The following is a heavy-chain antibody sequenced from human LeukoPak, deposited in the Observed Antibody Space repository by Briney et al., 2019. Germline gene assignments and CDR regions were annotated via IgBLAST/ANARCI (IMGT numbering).Heavy chain of an antibody. CDR3: AGHYYDSSGYYFDY. V-gene: IGHV1-69*01. CDR2: IIPIFGTA. D-gene: IGHD3-22*01. CDR1: GGTFSSYA. Sequence: GASVKVSCKASGGTFSSYAISWVRQAPGQGLEWMGGIIPIFGTANYAQKFQGRVTITADESTSTAYMELSSLRSEDTAVYYCAGHYYDSSGYYFDYWGQGTLVTVSS. J-gene: IGHJ4*02.